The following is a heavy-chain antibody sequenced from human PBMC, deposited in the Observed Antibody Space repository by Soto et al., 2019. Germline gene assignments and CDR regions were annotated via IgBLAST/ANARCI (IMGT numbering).Heavy chain of an antibody. CDR2: VSGTGDST. CDR1: GFTFSSYA. CDR3: AKDLVYYDTES. V-gene: IGHV3-23*01. D-gene: IGHD3-22*01. Sequence: GGSLRLSCAASGFTFSSYAMSWVRQTPGKGLEWVSTVSGTGDSTYYADSVKGRFTISRDNSKNTLSLQMNSLRADDTAVYYCAKDLVYYDTESWGQGTLVTVSS. J-gene: IGHJ4*02.